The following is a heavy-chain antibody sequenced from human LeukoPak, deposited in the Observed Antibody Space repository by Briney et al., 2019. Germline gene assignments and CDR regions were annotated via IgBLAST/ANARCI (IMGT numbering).Heavy chain of an antibody. CDR2: INHSGST. J-gene: IGHJ4*01. D-gene: IGHD3-3*02. V-gene: IGHV4-34*01. CDR3: ARGNSIIVVDY. Sequence: PSETLSLTCAVYGGSLSGYYWSWIRQPPGKGLEWIGEINHSGSTNYNPSLKSRVTISVDTSKNQFSLKLSSVTAADTAVYYCARGNSIIVVDYWGQGTLVTVSS. CDR1: GGSLSGYY.